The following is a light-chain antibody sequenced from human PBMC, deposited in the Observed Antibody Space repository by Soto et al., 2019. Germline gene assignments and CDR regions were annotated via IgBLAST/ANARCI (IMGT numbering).Light chain of an antibody. J-gene: IGLJ2*01. Sequence: QSALTQPRSVSGSPGQSVTISCTGTSSDVGRYNYVSWYQQHPGKAPKLMIFDVTKRPSGVPDRFSGSKSGNTASLTISGLQAEDEADYHCSSYAGGFGGGTKVTVL. CDR2: DVT. CDR1: SSDVGRYNY. CDR3: SSYAGG. V-gene: IGLV2-11*01.